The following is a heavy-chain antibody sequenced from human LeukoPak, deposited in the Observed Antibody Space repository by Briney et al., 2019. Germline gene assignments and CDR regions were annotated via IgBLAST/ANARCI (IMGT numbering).Heavy chain of an antibody. J-gene: IGHJ3*01. Sequence: GGSLRLSCAASGFNFNTFWMTWVRQAPGKGLEWVANIKEDGSEEYYVDSVKGRFTISRDNAKNSLYLQMNSLRAEDTTVYYCARPRYCSSISCYFHAFDVWGQGTMVTVSS. CDR2: IKEDGSEE. V-gene: IGHV3-7*01. CDR3: ARPRYCSSISCYFHAFDV. D-gene: IGHD2-2*01. CDR1: GFNFNTFW.